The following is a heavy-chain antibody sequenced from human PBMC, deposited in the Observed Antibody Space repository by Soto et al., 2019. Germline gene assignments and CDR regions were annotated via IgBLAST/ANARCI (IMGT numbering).Heavy chain of an antibody. CDR2: MNPNSGNT. CDR3: ASRREDSGYDPLDY. Sequence: ASVKVSCKASGYTFTSYDINWVRQATGQGLEWMGWMNPNSGNTGYAQKFQGRVTMTRNTSISTAYMELSSLRSEDTAVYYCASRREDSGYDPLDYWGQGTLVTVSS. D-gene: IGHD5-12*01. V-gene: IGHV1-8*01. J-gene: IGHJ4*02. CDR1: GYTFTSYD.